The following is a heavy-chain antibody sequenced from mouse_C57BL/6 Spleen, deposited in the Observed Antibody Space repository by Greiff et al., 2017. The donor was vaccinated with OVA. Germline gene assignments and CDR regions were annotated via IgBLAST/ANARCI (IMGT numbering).Heavy chain of an antibody. V-gene: IGHV1-18*01. J-gene: IGHJ2*01. CDR2: INPNNGGT. Sequence: VQLQQSGPELVKPGASVKIPCKASGYTFTDYNMDWVKQSHGKSLEWIGDINPNNGGTIYNQKFKGKATLTVDKSSSTAYMELRSLTSEDTAVYYGARGGYYGSSYGFDDWGQGTTLTVSS. CDR1: GYTFTDYN. CDR3: ARGGYYGSSYGFDD. D-gene: IGHD1-1*01.